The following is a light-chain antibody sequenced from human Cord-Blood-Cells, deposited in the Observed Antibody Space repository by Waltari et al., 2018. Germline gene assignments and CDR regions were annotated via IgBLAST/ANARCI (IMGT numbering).Light chain of an antibody. V-gene: IGLV1-51*01. J-gene: IGLJ3*02. Sequence: QSVLTQPPSVSASPGQKVTISRPGSSYNIGNNYVSRYQQIPGTAPKLLIYDNNKRPSGIPDRFSGSKSGTSATLGITGLQTGDEADYYCGTWDSSLSAWVFGGGTKLTVL. CDR3: GTWDSSLSAWV. CDR1: SYNIGNNY. CDR2: DNN.